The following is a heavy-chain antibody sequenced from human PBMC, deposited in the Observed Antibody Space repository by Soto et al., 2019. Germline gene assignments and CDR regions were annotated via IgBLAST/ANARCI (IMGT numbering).Heavy chain of an antibody. J-gene: IGHJ4*02. CDR1: GFTFDDYA. CDR3: AKGYNYDRSGNPDY. D-gene: IGHD3-22*01. Sequence: EVQLVESGGGLVQPGRSLRLSCAASGFTFDDYAMHWVRQARGKGLEWVSGINWNSGSIGYADSVKGRFTISRDNAKNSLYLQMNSLRTEDTALYYCAKGYNYDRSGNPDYWGQGTLVTVSS. V-gene: IGHV3-9*01. CDR2: INWNSGSI.